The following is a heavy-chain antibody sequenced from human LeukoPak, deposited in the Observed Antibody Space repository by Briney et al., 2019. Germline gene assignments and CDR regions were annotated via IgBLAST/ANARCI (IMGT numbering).Heavy chain of an antibody. CDR2: ISYDGSNK. V-gene: IGHV3-30-3*01. J-gene: IGHJ4*02. CDR3: ARDRPDY. CDR1: GFTFSSYA. Sequence: GRSLRLSCAASGFTFSSYAMHWVRQAPGKGLEWVAVISYDGSNKYYADSVKGRFTISRDNSKNSLHLQMDSLRAEDTAVYYCARDRPDYWGQGTLVTVSS.